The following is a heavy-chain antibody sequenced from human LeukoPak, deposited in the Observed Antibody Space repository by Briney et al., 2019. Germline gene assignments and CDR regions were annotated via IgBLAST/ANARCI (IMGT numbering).Heavy chain of an antibody. J-gene: IGHJ4*02. D-gene: IGHD2-15*01. CDR2: INPSGGST. CDR3: ARVDGSPDY. V-gene: IGHV1-46*01. Sequence: ASVKVSCKASGYTFTSYYMHWVRQAPGQGLEWMGIINPSGGSTSYAQKFQGRVTITRDTSINTAYMEPSSLRSEDTAIYYCARVDGSPDYWGQGTLVTVSS. CDR1: GYTFTSYY.